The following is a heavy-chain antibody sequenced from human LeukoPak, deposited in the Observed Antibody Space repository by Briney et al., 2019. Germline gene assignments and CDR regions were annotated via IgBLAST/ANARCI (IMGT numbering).Heavy chain of an antibody. J-gene: IGHJ3*02. Sequence: GASVKVSCKASGYTFTGYYMHWVRQAPGQGLEWMGWINPNSGGTNYAQKFQGRVTMTRDTSISTAYMELSRLRSDDTAVYYCARVRLYDSSGYGAFDIWGQGTMVTVSS. CDR2: INPNSGGT. V-gene: IGHV1-2*02. D-gene: IGHD3-22*01. CDR3: ARVRLYDSSGYGAFDI. CDR1: GYTFTGYY.